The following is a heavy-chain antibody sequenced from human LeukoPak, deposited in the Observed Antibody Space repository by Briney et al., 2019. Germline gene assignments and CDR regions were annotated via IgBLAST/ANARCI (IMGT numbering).Heavy chain of an antibody. CDR2: INPNSGGT. V-gene: IGHV1-2*02. CDR1: GYTFTGYY. Sequence: ASVKVSCKASGYTFTGYYMHWVRQAPGQGLEWMGWINPNSGGTNYAQKFRGRVTMTRDTSISTAYMELSRLRSDDTAVYYCARVPLYSSSWYFYYYYYMDVWGKGTTVTVSS. D-gene: IGHD6-13*01. CDR3: ARVPLYSSSWYFYYYYYMDV. J-gene: IGHJ6*03.